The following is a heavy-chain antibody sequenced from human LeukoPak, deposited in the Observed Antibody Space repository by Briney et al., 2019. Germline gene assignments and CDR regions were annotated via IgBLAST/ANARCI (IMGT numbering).Heavy chain of an antibody. J-gene: IGHJ6*03. CDR3: CGDVISWSDYRPNYYMDV. V-gene: IGHV3-66*02. D-gene: IGHD3-3*01. CDR1: GFTVSSNY. CDR2: IYSGGST. Sequence: PGGSLRLSCAASGFTVSSNYMSWVRQAPGKGLEWVGVIYSGGSTYYAESVKGGFTISRDNSKNKLSLKMNSLIAEDPAVYSFCGDVISWSDYRPNYYMDVWGKGTTVTVSS.